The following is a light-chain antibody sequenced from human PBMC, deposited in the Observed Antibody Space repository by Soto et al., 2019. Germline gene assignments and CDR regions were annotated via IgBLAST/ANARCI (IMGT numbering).Light chain of an antibody. CDR3: QQYKSYS. Sequence: DIVMTQSPLSLPVTPGEPASISCRSSQSLLHSNGYNYLDWYLQKPGQSPQLLIYLGSNRASGVPDRFSGSGSGTEFTLTISSLQPDDFATYYCQQYKSYSFGQGTKV. J-gene: IGKJ1*01. CDR1: QSLLHSNGYNY. V-gene: IGKV2-28*01. CDR2: LGS.